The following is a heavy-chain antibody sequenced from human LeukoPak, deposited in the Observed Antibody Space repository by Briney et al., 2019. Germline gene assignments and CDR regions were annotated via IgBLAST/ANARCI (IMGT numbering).Heavy chain of an antibody. V-gene: IGHV1-46*01. D-gene: IGHD3-22*01. CDR2: INPSGGST. Sequence: GASVKVSCKASGYTFTSYYMHWVRQAPGQGLEWMGMINPSGGSTNYARKFQGRVTMTRDTSTSTVYMELSSLRSEDTAVYYCATNYYDSSGPPFYYFDYWGQGTLVTVSS. CDR1: GYTFTSYY. J-gene: IGHJ4*02. CDR3: ATNYYDSSGPPFYYFDY.